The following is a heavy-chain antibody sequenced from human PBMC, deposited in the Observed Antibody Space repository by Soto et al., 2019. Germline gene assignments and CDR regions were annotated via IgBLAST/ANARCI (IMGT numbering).Heavy chain of an antibody. CDR3: AKDPGYDSSGYYFDY. D-gene: IGHD3-22*01. CDR2: ISGSGGST. J-gene: IGHJ4*02. V-gene: IGHV3-23*01. CDR1: GFTFSSYA. Sequence: LRLSCAASGFTFSSYAMSWVRQAPGKGLEWVSAISGSGGSTYYADSVKGRFTISRDNSKNTLYLQMNSLRAEDTAVYYCAKDPGYDSSGYYFDYWGQGTLVTVSS.